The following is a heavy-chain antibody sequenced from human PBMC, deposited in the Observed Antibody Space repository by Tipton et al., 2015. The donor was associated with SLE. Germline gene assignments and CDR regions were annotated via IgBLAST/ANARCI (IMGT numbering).Heavy chain of an antibody. D-gene: IGHD4-17*01. CDR1: SSNY. Sequence: SSNYMSWVRQAPGKGLEWIGSIYYNLASHYNPSLKSRVTISIDTSKNDYSLNLSSVTAADTAVYYCARTTYDGDSFDYWGQGTPVTVSS. CDR2: IYYNLAS. J-gene: IGHJ4*02. V-gene: IGHV4-39*07. CDR3: ARTTYDGDSFDY.